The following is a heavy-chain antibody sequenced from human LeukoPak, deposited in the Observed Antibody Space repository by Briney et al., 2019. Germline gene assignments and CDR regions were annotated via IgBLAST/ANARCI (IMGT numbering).Heavy chain of an antibody. CDR1: GFTFSSYW. CDR3: ASHDCSGGSCYSGY. J-gene: IGHJ4*02. V-gene: IGHV3-30*03. CDR2: ISYDGSNK. Sequence: GGSLRLSCAASGFTFSSYWMHWVRQAPGKGLEWVAVISYDGSNKYYADSVKGRFTISRDNSKNTLYLQMNSLRAEDTAVYYCASHDCSGGSCYSGYWGQGTLVTVSS. D-gene: IGHD2-15*01.